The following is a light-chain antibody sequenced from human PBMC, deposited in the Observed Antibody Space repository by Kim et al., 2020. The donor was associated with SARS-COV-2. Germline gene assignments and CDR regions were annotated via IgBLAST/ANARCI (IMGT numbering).Light chain of an antibody. Sequence: ELTQPPSVSASPGQTASITCTGDKLGDKYACWYQKKPGQSPVLVIYQDSKRPSGIPERFSGSNSGNTATLTISGTQAMDEADYYCQAWDSSTAVFGGGTQLTVL. V-gene: IGLV3-1*01. CDR3: QAWDSSTAV. J-gene: IGLJ2*01. CDR2: QDS. CDR1: KLGDKY.